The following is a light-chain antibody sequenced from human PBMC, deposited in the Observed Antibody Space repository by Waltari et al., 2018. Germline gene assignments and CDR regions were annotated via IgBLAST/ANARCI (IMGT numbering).Light chain of an antibody. Sequence: QSVLTPPPSVSAAPGQKVTISCSGSSSNIGNNYVSWYQQLPGTAPNLFIYDNNERPSGIPDRFSGSKSGTSATLGITGLQTGDEADYYCATWDVSLTAWVFGGGTKLTVL. J-gene: IGLJ3*02. V-gene: IGLV1-51*01. CDR1: SSNIGNNY. CDR3: ATWDVSLTAWV. CDR2: DNN.